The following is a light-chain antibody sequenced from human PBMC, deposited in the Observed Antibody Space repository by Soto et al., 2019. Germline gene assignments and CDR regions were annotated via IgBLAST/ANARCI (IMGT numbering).Light chain of an antibody. V-gene: IGKV1-5*01. Sequence: DIQLTQSPSLLSASIGDRVTITCRASHDISTWMAWYQQKPGKAPKLLVYDASTLQSGVASRFSGSGSGTEFTLIISGLQPDDSATYYCQQYTNTNNPWMFGQGTKVDIK. J-gene: IGKJ1*01. CDR2: DAS. CDR1: HDISTW. CDR3: QQYTNTNNPWM.